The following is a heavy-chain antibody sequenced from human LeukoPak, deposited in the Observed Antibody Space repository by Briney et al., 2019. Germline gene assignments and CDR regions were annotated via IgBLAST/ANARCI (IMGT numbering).Heavy chain of an antibody. V-gene: IGHV3-53*01. J-gene: IGHJ6*03. Sequence: GGSLRLSCAASGFTVSRNFMSWVRQAPGKGLEWVSVIYSGGTTEYADSVKGRFIISRDNSKNTLYLQMNSLRAEDTAAYYCARDGYGYNYMDVWGKGTTVTVSS. CDR2: IYSGGTT. D-gene: IGHD1-1*01. CDR3: ARDGYGYNYMDV. CDR1: GFTVSRNF.